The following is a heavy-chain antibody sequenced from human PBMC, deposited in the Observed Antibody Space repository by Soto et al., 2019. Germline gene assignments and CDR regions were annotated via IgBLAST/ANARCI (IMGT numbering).Heavy chain of an antibody. J-gene: IGHJ4*02. V-gene: IGHV3-23*01. D-gene: IGHD5-18*01. Sequence: EVQLLESGGGLVQPGGSLRLSCAASGFTFSNYAMSWLRQPPGKGLEWVSAISGSGDRTYYADSVKGRFTISRDNSKNTLYLQMNSLRAEGSAVYYCVKERSGHSYVDSWGQGTLVTVSS. CDR3: VKERSGHSYVDS. CDR1: GFTFSNYA. CDR2: ISGSGDRT.